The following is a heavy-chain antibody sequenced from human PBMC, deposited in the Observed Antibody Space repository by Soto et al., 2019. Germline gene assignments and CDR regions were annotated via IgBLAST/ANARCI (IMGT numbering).Heavy chain of an antibody. D-gene: IGHD1-1*01. CDR2: ISAHNGNT. Sequence: QVHLVQSGAEVKKPGASVKVSCKGSGYSFTTYSITWVRQAPGQGLEWMAWISAHNGNTNYAQKLQGRVTVTRDTSTCTAYMELRSLRSDDTAVYYCARWRYGDYWGQGALVTVSS. CDR3: ARWRYGDY. V-gene: IGHV1-18*01. CDR1: GYSFTTYS. J-gene: IGHJ4*02.